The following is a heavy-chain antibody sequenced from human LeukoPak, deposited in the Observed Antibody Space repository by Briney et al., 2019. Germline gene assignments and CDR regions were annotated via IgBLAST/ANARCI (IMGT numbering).Heavy chain of an antibody. CDR2: ISSSGSTI. CDR1: GFTFSSYE. CDR3: TTVAVDRGTEWLSLRRPYYFDY. V-gene: IGHV3-48*03. D-gene: IGHD3-22*01. Sequence: GGSLRLSCAASGFTFSSYEMNWVRQAPGKGLEWVSYISSSGSTIYYADSVKGRFTISRDNAKNSLYLQMNSLKTEDTAVYYCTTVAVDRGTEWLSLRRPYYFDYWGQGTLVTVSS. J-gene: IGHJ4*02.